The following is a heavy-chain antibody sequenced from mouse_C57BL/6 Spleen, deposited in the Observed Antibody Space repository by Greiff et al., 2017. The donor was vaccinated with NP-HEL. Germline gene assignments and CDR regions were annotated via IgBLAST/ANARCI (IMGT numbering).Heavy chain of an antibody. J-gene: IGHJ1*03. V-gene: IGHV1-64*01. CDR1: GYTFTSYW. D-gene: IGHD2-5*01. CDR2: IHPNSGST. Sequence: QVQLQQPGAELVKPGASVKLSCKASGYTFTSYWMHWVKQRPGQGLEWIGMIHPNSGSTNYNEKFKSKATLTVDKSSSTAYMQLSSLTSEDSAVYYCARRDYSNYDWYFDVWGTGTTVTVSS. CDR3: ARRDYSNYDWYFDV.